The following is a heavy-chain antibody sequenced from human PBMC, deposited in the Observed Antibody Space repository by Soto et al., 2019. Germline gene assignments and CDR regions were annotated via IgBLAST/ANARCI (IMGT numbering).Heavy chain of an antibody. D-gene: IGHD2-2*01. J-gene: IGHJ4*02. V-gene: IGHV3-21*01. CDR1: GFTFSSYS. CDR3: ARDTPLVPAAQRDY. Sequence: EVQLVESGGGLVKPGGSLRLSCAVSGFTFSSYSMNWVRQAPGKGLEWVSSISSTSNYIYYADSVKGRFTISRDNAKNSLYLQMNSLRAEDTAVYYCARDTPLVPAAQRDYWGQGTLVTVSS. CDR2: ISSTSNYI.